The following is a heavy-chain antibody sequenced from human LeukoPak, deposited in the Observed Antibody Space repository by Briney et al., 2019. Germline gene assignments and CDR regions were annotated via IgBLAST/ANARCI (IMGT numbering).Heavy chain of an antibody. Sequence: GASVKVSCKASGGTFSSYAISWVRQAPGQGLEWMGGIIPIFGTANYAQKFQGRVTITADESTSTAYMELSSLRSEDTAVYYCAREFRSHLYQPYYIDYWGQGTLVTVSS. CDR1: GGTFSSYA. D-gene: IGHD1-14*01. V-gene: IGHV1-69*01. CDR2: IIPIFGTA. J-gene: IGHJ4*02. CDR3: AREFRSHLYQPYYIDY.